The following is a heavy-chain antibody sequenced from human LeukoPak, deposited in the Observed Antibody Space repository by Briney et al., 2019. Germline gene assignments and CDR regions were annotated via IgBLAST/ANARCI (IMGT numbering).Heavy chain of an antibody. CDR1: GGTFSSYA. CDR2: MIPIFGTA. CDR3: ARDLGSYGFEYNWFDP. V-gene: IGHV1-69*05. J-gene: IGHJ5*02. Sequence: GASVKVSCKASGGTFSSYAISWVRHAPGQGLESMGGMIPIFGTANYAQKFQGRVTITTDESTSTAYMELSSLRSEDTAVYYCARDLGSYGFEYNWFDPWGQGTLVTVSS. D-gene: IGHD5-18*01.